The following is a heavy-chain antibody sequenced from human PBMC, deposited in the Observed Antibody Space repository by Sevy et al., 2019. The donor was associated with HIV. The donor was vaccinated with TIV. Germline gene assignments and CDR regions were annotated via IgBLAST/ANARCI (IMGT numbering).Heavy chain of an antibody. CDR3: ASKRGYNHGPFDY. V-gene: IGHV4-30-4*02. J-gene: IGHJ4*02. Sequence: SETLSLTCTVSGGSISNSDSYWNWIRQPPGKGLEWIGYIHYPGGTYYNPFLKSRVAMSVDTSEKQFSLKLSSMTEADTAVYYCASKRGYNHGPFDYWGQGTLVTVSS. D-gene: IGHD5-12*01. CDR2: IHYPGGT. CDR1: GGSISNSDSY.